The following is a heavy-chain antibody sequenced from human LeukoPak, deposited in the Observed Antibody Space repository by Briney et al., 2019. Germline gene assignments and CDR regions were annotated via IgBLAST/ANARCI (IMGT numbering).Heavy chain of an antibody. J-gene: IGHJ4*02. Sequence: PGGSLRLSCSASGFTFSRYAMHWVRQAPGKGLEYVSGISSNGGSTYYADSVKGRFTISRDNSKNTLYLQMSSLRAEDTAVYYCVKSGSYYNEPYYFDYWGQGTLVTGPS. D-gene: IGHD3-10*01. V-gene: IGHV3-64D*06. CDR2: ISSNGGST. CDR3: VKSGSYYNEPYYFDY. CDR1: GFTFSRYA.